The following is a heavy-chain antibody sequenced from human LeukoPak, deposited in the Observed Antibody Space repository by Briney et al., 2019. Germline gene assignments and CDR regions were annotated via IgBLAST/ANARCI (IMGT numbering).Heavy chain of an antibody. Sequence: SSETLSLTCTVSGVSISSYYWSWIRQPPGEGLEWIGNIFYNGSPNYKSSLKSRVTTSFDTSKNQFSLKLSSVTAADTAVYYCARVGHIVAAGTYDYWGQGTLVTVSS. CDR3: ARVGHIVAAGTYDY. CDR1: GVSISSYY. CDR2: IFYNGSP. J-gene: IGHJ4*02. V-gene: IGHV4-59*08. D-gene: IGHD6-13*01.